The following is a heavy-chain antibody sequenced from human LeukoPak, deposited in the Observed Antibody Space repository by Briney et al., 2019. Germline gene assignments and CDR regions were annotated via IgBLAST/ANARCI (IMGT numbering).Heavy chain of an antibody. CDR1: GGTFSSYA. V-gene: IGHV1-69*13. CDR3: AREGVAAAGYDY. D-gene: IGHD6-13*01. Sequence: ASVKASCKASGGTFSSYAISWVRQAPGQGLEWMGGIIPIFGTANYAQKFQGRVTITADESTSTAYMELSSLRSEDTAVYYCAREGVAAAGYDYWGQGTLVTVSS. CDR2: IIPIFGTA. J-gene: IGHJ4*02.